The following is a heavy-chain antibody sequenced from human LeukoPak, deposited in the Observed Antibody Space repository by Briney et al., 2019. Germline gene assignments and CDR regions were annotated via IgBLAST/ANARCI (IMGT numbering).Heavy chain of an antibody. D-gene: IGHD3-10*01. CDR2: IYSGGST. V-gene: IGHV3-53*01. CDR1: GFTVSSNY. J-gene: IGHJ4*02. Sequence: GGSLRLSCAASGFTVSSNYMSWVRQAPGKGLEWVSVIYSGGSTYYADSVKGRFTISRDNSKNTLYLQMNSLRAEDTAVYYCAKGGSGSYYNSVSDYWGQGTLVTVSS. CDR3: AKGGSGSYYNSVSDY.